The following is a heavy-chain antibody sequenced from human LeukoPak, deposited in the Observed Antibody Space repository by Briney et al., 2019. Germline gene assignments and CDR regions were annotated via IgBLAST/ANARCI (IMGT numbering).Heavy chain of an antibody. CDR1: GGSFSGYY. CDR2: INHSGST. J-gene: IGHJ6*03. Sequence: SETLSLTCAVYGGSFSGYYWSWIRQPPGKGLEWIGEINHSGSTNYNPSLKSRVTISVDTSKNQFSLKLSSVTAADTAVYYCARAGTVTPYYYYYMDVWGQGTTVIVSS. D-gene: IGHD4-11*01. CDR3: ARAGTVTPYYYYYMDV. V-gene: IGHV4-34*01.